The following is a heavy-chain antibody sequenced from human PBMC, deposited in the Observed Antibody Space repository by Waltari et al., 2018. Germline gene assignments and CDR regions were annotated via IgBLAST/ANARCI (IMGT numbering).Heavy chain of an antibody. CDR2: IYYSWST. CDR3: ASGGHSSSDAFDF. V-gene: IGHV4-39*01. CDR1: GGSISSSTYH. D-gene: IGHD6-6*01. J-gene: IGHJ3*01. Sequence: QLQLQESGPGLVKPSETLSLTCTVSGGSISSSTYHWGWIRQPPGKGLEWIGSIYYSWSTYYNPSLKIRVTISVDTSKNQFALKLSSVTAADTAVFYCASGGHSSSDAFDFWGQGTMVTVSS.